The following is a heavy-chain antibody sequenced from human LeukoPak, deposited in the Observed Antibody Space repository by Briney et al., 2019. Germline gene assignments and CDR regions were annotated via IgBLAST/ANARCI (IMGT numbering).Heavy chain of an antibody. V-gene: IGHV3-74*01. CDR3: ATVRGYFDSSDYNGYY. CDR2: INTDGSST. J-gene: IGHJ4*02. D-gene: IGHD3-22*01. Sequence: GSLRPPCAAPGFTFSSYWMHWVRQAPGKGLVWVSRINTDGSSTNYADSVKGRFTISRDNAKNTLYLQMNSLRAEDTAVYYCATVRGYFDSSDYNGYYWGQGTLVTASS. CDR1: GFTFSSYW.